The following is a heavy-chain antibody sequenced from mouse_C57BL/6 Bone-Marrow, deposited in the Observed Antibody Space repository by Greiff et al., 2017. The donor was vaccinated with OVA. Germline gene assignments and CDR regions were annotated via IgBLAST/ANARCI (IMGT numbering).Heavy chain of an antibody. V-gene: IGHV1-7*01. CDR3: ARWGYTNRRAMDY. CDR1: GYTFTSYW. J-gene: IGHJ4*01. D-gene: IGHD3-1*01. Sequence: QVQLQQSGAELAKPGASAKLSCKASGYTFTSYWMHWVKQRPGPGLEWIGYINPSSGYPKSNQKFKDKAPLTADKSSSPAYMQLSSLTYEDSAVYDCARWGYTNRRAMDYWGQGTSVTVSS. CDR2: INPSSGYP.